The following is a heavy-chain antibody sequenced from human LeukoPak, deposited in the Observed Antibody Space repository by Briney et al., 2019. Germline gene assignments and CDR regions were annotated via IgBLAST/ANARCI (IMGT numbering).Heavy chain of an antibody. CDR1: GFIFGDYG. CDR2: IRGKGYDGTI. CDR3: TRGYGDPQQDDY. J-gene: IGHJ4*02. Sequence: GRSLRLSCTTSGFIFGDYGMSWVRQAPGKGLEWVGFIRGKGYDGTIEYAASVKGRFSISRDDSKSIAYLQMNSLKTEDTAVYYCTRGYGDPQQDDYWGQGTLVTVSS. V-gene: IGHV3-49*04. D-gene: IGHD4-17*01.